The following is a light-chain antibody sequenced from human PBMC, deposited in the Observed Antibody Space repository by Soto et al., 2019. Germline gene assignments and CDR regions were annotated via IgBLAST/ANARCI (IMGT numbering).Light chain of an antibody. CDR3: QQYHSSVGT. J-gene: IGKJ1*01. CDR2: GAS. V-gene: IGKV3-20*01. CDR1: QSVSSSY. Sequence: EIVLTQSPGTLSLSPGERATLSCRASQSVSSSYLAWYQQKPGQAPRLLIYGASSRATGIPDRFSGSGSGTDFTLTISRLEPEDFATYYCQQYHSSVGTFGQGTKVEIK.